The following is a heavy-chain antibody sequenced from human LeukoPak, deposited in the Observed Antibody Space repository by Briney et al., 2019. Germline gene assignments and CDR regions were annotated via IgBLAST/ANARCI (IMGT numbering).Heavy chain of an antibody. CDR1: GFTFSSYW. CDR2: IKQDGSEK. CDR3: AKDGPTAYFDY. V-gene: IGHV3-7*01. D-gene: IGHD5-18*01. Sequence: PGGSLRLSCAASGFTFSSYWMSWVRQAPGKGLEWVANIKQDGSEKYYVDSVKGRFTISRDNAKNSLYLQMNSLRAEDTAVYFCAKDGPTAYFDYWGQGVLVTVSS. J-gene: IGHJ4*02.